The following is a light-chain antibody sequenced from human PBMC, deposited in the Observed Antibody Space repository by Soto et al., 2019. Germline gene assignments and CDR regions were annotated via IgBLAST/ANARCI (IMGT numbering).Light chain of an antibody. Sequence: AIQMTRAPSSLSASVGDRVIITCRAIQSIRNDLGWYQQKPGKAPKLLIYTAYTLQSGVPSRFSGSGSGADFTLTIRSMQPEDSATYYCLHDYSYPRTFGQGTKVDIK. CDR1: QSIRND. J-gene: IGKJ1*01. CDR3: LHDYSYPRT. CDR2: TAY. V-gene: IGKV1-6*01.